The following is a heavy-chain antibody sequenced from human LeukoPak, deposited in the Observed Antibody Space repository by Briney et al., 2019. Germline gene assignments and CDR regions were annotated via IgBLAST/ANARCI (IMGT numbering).Heavy chain of an antibody. CDR1: GGSISSYY. CDR3: ARERPVGAMVFPDY. J-gene: IGHJ4*02. CDR2: INHSGST. V-gene: IGHV4-34*01. Sequence: KPSETLSLTCTVSGGSISSYYWSWIRQPPGKGLEWLGEINHSGSTNYNPSLKSRVTISVDTSKNQFSLKLSSVTAADTAVYYCARERPVGAMVFPDYWGQGTLVTVSS. D-gene: IGHD1-26*01.